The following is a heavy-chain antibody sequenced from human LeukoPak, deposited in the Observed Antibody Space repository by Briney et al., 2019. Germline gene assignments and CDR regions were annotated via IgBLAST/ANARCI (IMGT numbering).Heavy chain of an antibody. CDR2: ISGSGGSR. J-gene: IGHJ4*02. Sequence: GGTLRLSCAASGFTFSTYGMSWVRQAPGKGLEWVSGISGSGGSRFYTDSVKGRFTISRDNSKNTLYLQMNSLRAEDTAVYYCAKGAFFDYWGQGTLVTVSS. CDR1: GFTFSTYG. CDR3: AKGAFFDY. D-gene: IGHD3-16*01. V-gene: IGHV3-23*01.